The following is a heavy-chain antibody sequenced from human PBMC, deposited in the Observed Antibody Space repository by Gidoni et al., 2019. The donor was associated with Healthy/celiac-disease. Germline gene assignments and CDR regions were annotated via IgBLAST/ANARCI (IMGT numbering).Heavy chain of an antibody. Sequence: EVQLVESGGGLVQPGGSLRLSCAASGFTFSSYEMNWVRQAPGKGLEWVSYISSSGSTIYYADSVKGRFTISRDNAKNSLYLQMNSLRAEDTAVYYCARALRPAVASYYYYGMDVWGQGTTVTVSS. V-gene: IGHV3-48*03. CDR2: ISSSGSTI. CDR3: ARALRPAVASYYYYGMDV. J-gene: IGHJ6*02. CDR1: GFTFSSYE. D-gene: IGHD6-19*01.